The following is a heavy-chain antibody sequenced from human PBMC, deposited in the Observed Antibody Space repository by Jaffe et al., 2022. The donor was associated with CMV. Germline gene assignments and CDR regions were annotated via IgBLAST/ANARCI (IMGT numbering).Heavy chain of an antibody. CDR3: ARAPNILTGYRAYYYYYYMDV. V-gene: IGHV3-48*03. CDR1: GFTFSSYE. J-gene: IGHJ6*03. Sequence: EVQLVESGGGLVQPGGSLRLSCAASGFTFSSYEMNWVRQAPGKGLEWVSYISSSGSTIYYADSVKGRFTISRDNAKNSLYLQMNSLRAEDTAVYYCARAPNILTGYRAYYYYYYMDVWGKGTTVTVSS. D-gene: IGHD3-9*01. CDR2: ISSSGSTI.